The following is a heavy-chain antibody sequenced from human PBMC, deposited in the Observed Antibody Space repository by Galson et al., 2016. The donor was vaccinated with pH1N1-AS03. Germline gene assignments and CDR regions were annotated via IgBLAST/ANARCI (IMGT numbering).Heavy chain of an antibody. J-gene: IGHJ5*02. V-gene: IGHV2-70*01. CDR3: ARFSYGYYLNCFDP. D-gene: IGHD4-17*01. Sequence: PALVKPTQTPTLTCTFSGLSLSTRGMCVSWIRQPPGKALEWLALIDWADDQYYSTSLNTRLTISKATSKNQMVLTMTKMDPVETATYDCARFSYGYYLNCFDPWGQGTLVTVSS. CDR1: GLSLSTRGMC. CDR2: IDWADDQ.